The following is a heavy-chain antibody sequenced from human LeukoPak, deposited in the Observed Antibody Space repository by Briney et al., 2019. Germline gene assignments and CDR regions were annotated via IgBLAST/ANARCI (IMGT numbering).Heavy chain of an antibody. CDR1: GYTFTSYG. CDR3: ARDGLGFMAATEFYNWFDP. D-gene: IGHD3-10*01. Sequence: ASVKVSCKASGYTFTSYGISWVRQAPGQGLEWMGGIIPIFGTANYAQKFQGRVTITADKSTSTAYMELSSLRSEDTAVYYCARDGLGFMAATEFYNWFDPWGQGTLVTVSS. V-gene: IGHV1-69*06. J-gene: IGHJ5*02. CDR2: IIPIFGTA.